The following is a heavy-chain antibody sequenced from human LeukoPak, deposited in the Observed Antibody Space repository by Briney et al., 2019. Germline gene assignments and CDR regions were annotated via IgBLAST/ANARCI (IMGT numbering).Heavy chain of an antibody. D-gene: IGHD6-19*01. V-gene: IGHV3-64*01. CDR2: ISSNGGST. J-gene: IGHJ4*02. Sequence: PGGSLRLSCAASGLTFSSYAMHWVRQAPGKGLEYVSAISSNGGSTYYANSVKGRFTISRDNSKNTLYLQMGSLRAEDMAVYYCARGRSAAYSSGWYSWGQGTLVTVSS. CDR3: ARGRSAAYSSGWYS. CDR1: GLTFSSYA.